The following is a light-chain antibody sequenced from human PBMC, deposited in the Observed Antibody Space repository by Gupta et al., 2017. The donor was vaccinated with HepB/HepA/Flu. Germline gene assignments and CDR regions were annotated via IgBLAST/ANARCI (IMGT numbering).Light chain of an antibody. V-gene: IGKV1-5*03. J-gene: IGKJ1*01. CDR1: QSIDIW. CDR2: KAS. CDR3: QQEYTDSPKRT. Sequence: DVQMTQSPSTLSASIGDRVTITCRASQSIDIWLAWYQQRPGKAPKLLMSKASTLERGVQSRFSGSGAGTEFTLTISGSQPEDFAPYYCQQEYTDSPKRTFGQGTKVEIK.